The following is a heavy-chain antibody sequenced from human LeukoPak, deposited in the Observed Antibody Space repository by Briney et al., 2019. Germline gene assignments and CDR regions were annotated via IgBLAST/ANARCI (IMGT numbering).Heavy chain of an antibody. CDR3: ARRALFVLAANWFDL. V-gene: IGHV1-69*02. CDR2: IIPILGIA. Sequence: SVKVSCKASGGTFSSYTISWVRQAPGQGLEWMGRIIPILGIANYAQKFQGRVTITADKSTSTAYMELSSLRSEDTAQYDCARRALFVLAANWFDLWGQGTLATVSS. J-gene: IGHJ5*02. CDR1: GGTFSSYT. D-gene: IGHD3/OR15-3a*01.